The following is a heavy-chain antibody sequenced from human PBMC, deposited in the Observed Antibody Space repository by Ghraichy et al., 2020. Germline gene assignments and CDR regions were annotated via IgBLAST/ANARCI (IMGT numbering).Heavy chain of an antibody. V-gene: IGHV3-21*01. Sequence: GGSLRLSCAASGFTFSTYSINWVRQAPGKGLEWVSYISSSSYIYYADSVKGRFTISRDNAKNSLYLQMNSLRAEDTAVYYCATSYYYESAGYYSAFDYWGQGTLVTVSS. J-gene: IGHJ4*02. CDR1: GFTFSTYS. D-gene: IGHD3-22*01. CDR3: ATSYYYESAGYYSAFDY. CDR2: ISSSSYI.